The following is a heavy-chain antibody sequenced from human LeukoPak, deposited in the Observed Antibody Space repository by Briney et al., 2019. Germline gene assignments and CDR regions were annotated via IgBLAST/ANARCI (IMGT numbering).Heavy chain of an antibody. J-gene: IGHJ5*02. CDR1: GGSISSYY. CDR3: GRRLFIDGWYKT. CDR2: IYYSGST. Sequence: SETLSLTYTVSGGSISSYYWSWIRQPPGKGLEWIGYIYYSGSTNYNPSLKSRVTISVDTSKNQFSLKLSSVTAADTAVYFCGRRLFIDGWYKTWGQGTLVSVST. D-gene: IGHD6-19*01. V-gene: IGHV4-59*01.